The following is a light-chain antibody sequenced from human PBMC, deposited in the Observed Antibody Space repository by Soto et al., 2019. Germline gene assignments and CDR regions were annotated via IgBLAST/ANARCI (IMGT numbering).Light chain of an antibody. V-gene: IGKV3-15*01. J-gene: IGKJ5*01. CDR3: QQRSNWPSIT. CDR2: SAS. CDR1: QSVSSN. Sequence: EIVMTQSPASLSVSQRQSVTFSFRASQSVSSNLAWYQQKPGQAHRLLIYSASARATGIPARVGVSGSGTEFTLTISSLGPEDFAVYYCQQRSNWPSITFGQGTRLEIK.